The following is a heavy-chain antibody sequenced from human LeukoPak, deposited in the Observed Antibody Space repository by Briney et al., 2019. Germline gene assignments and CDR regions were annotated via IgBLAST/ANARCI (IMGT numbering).Heavy chain of an antibody. V-gene: IGHV1-8*01. CDR3: ARAHTVGGDAFDI. D-gene: IGHD3-3*01. Sequence: GASVKVSCKASGYSFTSYDINWVRQATGQGLEWMGWMNPNSGNTGYAQKFQGRVTMTRNTSISTAYMELSSLRSEDTAVYYCARAHTVGGDAFDIWGQGTMVTVSS. CDR2: MNPNSGNT. J-gene: IGHJ3*02. CDR1: GYSFTSYD.